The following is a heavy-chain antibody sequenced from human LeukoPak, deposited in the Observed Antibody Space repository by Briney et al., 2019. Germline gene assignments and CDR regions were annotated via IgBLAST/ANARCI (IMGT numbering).Heavy chain of an antibody. CDR3: ARSDYQGGELDY. Sequence: GASVKVSCKASGGTFSSYAISWVRQAPGQGLEWMGGIIPIFGTANYAQKFQGRVTITTDESASTAYMELSSLRSEDTAVYYCARSDYQGGELDYWGQGTLVTVSS. D-gene: IGHD4/OR15-4a*01. J-gene: IGHJ4*02. V-gene: IGHV1-69*05. CDR1: GGTFSSYA. CDR2: IIPIFGTA.